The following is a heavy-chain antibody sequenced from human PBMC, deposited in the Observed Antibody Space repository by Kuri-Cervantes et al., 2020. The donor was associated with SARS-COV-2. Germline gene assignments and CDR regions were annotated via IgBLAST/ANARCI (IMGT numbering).Heavy chain of an antibody. D-gene: IGHD4-11*01. CDR2: IYYSGST. J-gene: IGHJ3*02. V-gene: IGHV4-59*01. CDR1: GGSISSYY. CDR3: ARELTTAFDI. Sequence: SETLSLTCTVSGGSISSYYWSWIRQPPGKGLEWIGYIYYSGSTNYNPSLKSRVTISVDTSKNQFSLKLSSVTAADTAVYYCARELTTAFDIWGQGRMVTVSS.